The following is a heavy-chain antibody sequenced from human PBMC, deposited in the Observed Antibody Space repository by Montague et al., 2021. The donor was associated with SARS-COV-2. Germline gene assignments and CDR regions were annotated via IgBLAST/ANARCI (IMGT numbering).Heavy chain of an antibody. V-gene: IGHV4-59*08. D-gene: IGHD2-2*01. CDR2: IYYSWST. CDR1: GVSISSYY. Sequence: SETLSLTCTVSGVSISSYYWTWIRQPPGKGLEWIGFIYYSWSTNYNPSLKSRVTISVDTSKNQFSLKLSSVTAADTAVYYCAKQALTRYCTSTTCCGAAFDIWGQGTMVTVSS. J-gene: IGHJ3*02. CDR3: AKQALTRYCTSTTCCGAAFDI.